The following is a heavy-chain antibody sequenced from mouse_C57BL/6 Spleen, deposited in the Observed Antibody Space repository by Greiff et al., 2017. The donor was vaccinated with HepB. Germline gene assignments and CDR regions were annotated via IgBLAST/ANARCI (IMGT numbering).Heavy chain of an antibody. V-gene: IGHV1-53*01. CDR1: GYTFTSYW. D-gene: IGHD1-1*01. Sequence: QVQLKQSGTELVKPGASVKLSCKASGYTFTSYWMHWVKQRPGQGLEWIGNINPSNGGTNYNEKFKSKATLTVDKSSSTAYMQLSSLTSEDSAVYYCARVDYGSRFHYFDYWGQGTTLTVSS. CDR2: INPSNGGT. J-gene: IGHJ2*01. CDR3: ARVDYGSRFHYFDY.